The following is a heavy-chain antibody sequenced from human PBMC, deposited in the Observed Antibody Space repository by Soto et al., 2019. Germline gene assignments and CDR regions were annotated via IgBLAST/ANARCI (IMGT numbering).Heavy chain of an antibody. V-gene: IGHV4-34*01. CDR2: INHSGST. Sequence: PSVTLSLACAVYGGSFSGYYWSWIRQPPGKGLEWIGEINHSGSTNYNPSLKSRVTISVDTSKNQFSLKLSSVTAADTAVYYCARARYYGSGSYYGSRRNFDYLGQGTLVTVSS. CDR3: ARARYYGSGSYYGSRRNFDY. D-gene: IGHD3-10*01. J-gene: IGHJ4*02. CDR1: GGSFSGYY.